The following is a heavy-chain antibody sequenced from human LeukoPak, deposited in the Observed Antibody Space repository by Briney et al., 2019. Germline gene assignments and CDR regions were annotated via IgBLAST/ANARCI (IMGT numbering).Heavy chain of an antibody. V-gene: IGHV3-48*01. J-gene: IGHJ3*02. Sequence: PGGSLRLSCAASGFTFSSYSMNWVRRAPGKGLEWVSYISSSSSTIYYADSVKGRFTISRDNAKNSLYLQMNSLRAEDTAVYYCARVRALDIWGQGTMVTVSS. CDR1: GFTFSSYS. CDR3: ARVRALDI. CDR2: ISSSSSTI.